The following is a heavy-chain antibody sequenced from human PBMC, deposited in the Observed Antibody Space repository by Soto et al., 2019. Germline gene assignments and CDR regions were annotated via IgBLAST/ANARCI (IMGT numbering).Heavy chain of an antibody. V-gene: IGHV2-5*02. CDR1: GFSLSTSGVG. CDR3: AHSRPPRLLDH. J-gene: IGHJ4*02. Sequence: QITLKESGPTLVKPTQTLTLTCTFSGFSLSTSGVGVGWIRQPPGKALEWLALIYWDDDKRYSLSLNSRLTITKDPSKNQVVLTMTNMDPVDTATYYCAHSRPPRLLDHWGQGTLVTVSS. D-gene: IGHD6-6*01. CDR2: IYWDDDK.